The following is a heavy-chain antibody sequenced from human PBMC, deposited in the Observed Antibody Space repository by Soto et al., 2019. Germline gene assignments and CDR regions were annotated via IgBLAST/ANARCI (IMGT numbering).Heavy chain of an antibody. Sequence: QVQLQESGPGLVTPSQTLSLTCTVSAGSISRGGYYWSWISQHQGKGLAWIGYICYSGSTYYNPSRKSRVTISVDTSKYPFSLKLSSVAAADTAVYYCARGVMSSWYEDPYSVDYWGQGTLVTVAS. CDR1: AGSISRGGYY. CDR2: ICYSGST. D-gene: IGHD6-13*01. J-gene: IGHJ4*02. CDR3: ARGVMSSWYEDPYSVDY. V-gene: IGHV4-31*03.